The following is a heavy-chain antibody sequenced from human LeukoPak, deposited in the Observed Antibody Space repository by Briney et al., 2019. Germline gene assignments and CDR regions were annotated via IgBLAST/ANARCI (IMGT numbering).Heavy chain of an antibody. J-gene: IGHJ4*02. V-gene: IGHV1-69*05. D-gene: IGHD2-15*01. CDR3: ARGRSGGSPHFDY. Sequence: SVKVSCKASGGTFSSYAISWLRQAPGQGLEWMGRIIPIFGTANYAQKFQGRVTITTDESTSTAYMELSSLRSEDTAVYYRARGRSGGSPHFDYWGQGTLVTVSS. CDR2: IIPIFGTA. CDR1: GGTFSSYA.